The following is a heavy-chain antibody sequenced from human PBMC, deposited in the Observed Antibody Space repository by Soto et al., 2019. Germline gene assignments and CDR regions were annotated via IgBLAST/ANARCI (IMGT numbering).Heavy chain of an antibody. CDR2: IGGSGTGGRT. J-gene: IGHJ6*02. CDR3: AKSPGGLDGYNSDYYGMDV. Sequence: EVHLLESGGDLVQPGGSLRLSCTASGLTFSTYAMSWVRQAPGKGLEWVSAIGGSGTGGRTYYADYVKGRFTISRDNYKNTVYLQMNSLRADDTAVYYCAKSPGGLDGYNSDYYGMDVWGQGTTVTVSS. V-gene: IGHV3-23*01. CDR1: GLTFSTYA. D-gene: IGHD5-12*01.